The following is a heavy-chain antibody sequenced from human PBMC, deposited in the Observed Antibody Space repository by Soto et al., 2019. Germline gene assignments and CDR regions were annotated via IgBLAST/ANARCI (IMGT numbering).Heavy chain of an antibody. V-gene: IGHV3-74*01. CDR1: GFTFSSYW. CDR3: ARAGKVKKYYYDSSGYPLLWFDY. Sequence: PGGSLRLSCAASGFTFSSYWMHWVRQAPGKGLVWVSHINSDGSSTTYADSVKGRFTISRDNAKNTLYLQMNSLRAEDTAVYYCARAGKVKKYYYDSSGYPLLWFDYWGQGTLVTVSS. D-gene: IGHD3-22*01. CDR2: INSDGSST. J-gene: IGHJ4*02.